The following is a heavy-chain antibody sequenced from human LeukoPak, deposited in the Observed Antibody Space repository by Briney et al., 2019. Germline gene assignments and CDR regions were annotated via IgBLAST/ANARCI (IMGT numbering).Heavy chain of an antibody. Sequence: ASVTVSCMASGYTFTGYYMHWVRQAPGQGLEWMGWINPNSGGTNYAQKFQGRVTMTRDTSISTAYMELSRLRSDDTAVYYCARVEWEPGEYMDVWGKGTTVTVSS. CDR3: ARVEWEPGEYMDV. CDR2: INPNSGGT. CDR1: GYTFTGYY. J-gene: IGHJ6*03. D-gene: IGHD1-26*01. V-gene: IGHV1-2*02.